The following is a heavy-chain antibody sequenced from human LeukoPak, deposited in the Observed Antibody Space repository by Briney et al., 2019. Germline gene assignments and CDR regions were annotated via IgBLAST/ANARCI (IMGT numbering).Heavy chain of an antibody. Sequence: SETLSLTCSVSGGSISSSNYYWSWIRQPAGKGLEWIGRIYTSESTNYNPSLKSRVTISVDTSKNQFSLKLSSVTAADTAVYYCARDEYSGSYFSYWGQGTLVTVSS. CDR3: ARDEYSGSYFSY. J-gene: IGHJ4*02. D-gene: IGHD1-26*01. CDR2: IYTSEST. V-gene: IGHV4-61*02. CDR1: GGSISSSNYY.